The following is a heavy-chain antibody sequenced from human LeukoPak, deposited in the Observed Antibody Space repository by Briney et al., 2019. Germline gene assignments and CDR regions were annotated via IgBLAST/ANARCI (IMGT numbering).Heavy chain of an antibody. D-gene: IGHD6-19*01. CDR2: ISAYNGNT. CDR1: GYTFTSYG. Sequence: ASVKVSCKASGYTFTSYGISWVRQAPGQELEWMEWISAYNGNTNFAQKFQGRVTLTTDSSTRTAYMELRSLTSDDTAVYYCARLHSSGWPLECMDVWGQGTTVTVSS. J-gene: IGHJ6*02. V-gene: IGHV1-18*01. CDR3: ARLHSSGWPLECMDV.